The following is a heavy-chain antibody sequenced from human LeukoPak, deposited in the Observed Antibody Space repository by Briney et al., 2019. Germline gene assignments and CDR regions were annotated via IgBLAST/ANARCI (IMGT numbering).Heavy chain of an antibody. CDR3: ARDSKYYYDTSRWRPPVDY. V-gene: IGHV1-18*01. CDR1: GFTFTSYA. J-gene: IGHJ4*02. Sequence: ASVKVSFKASGFTFTSYAISWVRQAPGQGLEWMGWISAYNGDTNYAQKLQGRITMTTDTSTTTAYMELRSLRSDDTAVYYCARDSKYYYDTSRWRPPVDYWGQGTLVTVSS. CDR2: ISAYNGDT. D-gene: IGHD3-22*01.